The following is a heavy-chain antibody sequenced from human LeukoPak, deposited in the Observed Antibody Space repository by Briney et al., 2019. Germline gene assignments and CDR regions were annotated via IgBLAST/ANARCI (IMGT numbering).Heavy chain of an antibody. D-gene: IGHD2-21*02. V-gene: IGHV3-23*01. Sequence: GGSLRLSCAASGFTFNTYAMSWVRQAPGKGLEWVSSISGTAGRTKYADSVKGRFTISRDNSKNTVYLQMNSLRAEDTAVYYCARQTSPNCGGDCTLDYYYYYMDVWGKGTTVTISS. CDR3: ARQTSPNCGGDCTLDYYYYYMDV. J-gene: IGHJ6*03. CDR1: GFTFNTYA. CDR2: ISGTAGRT.